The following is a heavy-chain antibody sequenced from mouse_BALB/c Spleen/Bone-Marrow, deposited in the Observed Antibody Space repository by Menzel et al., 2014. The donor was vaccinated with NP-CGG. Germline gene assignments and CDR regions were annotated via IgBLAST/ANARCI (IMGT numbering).Heavy chain of an antibody. Sequence: VQLQQSGPELVKPGASVKISCKASGYSFTGYFTNWVKQSHGKSLEWIGRINPYNGDTFYNQKFKGKATLTVDKSSSTAHMELLSLTSEDSAVYYCGRSGYYGSSYFDVWGAGTTVTVSS. J-gene: IGHJ1*01. CDR1: GYSFTGYF. D-gene: IGHD1-1*01. CDR3: GRSGYYGSSYFDV. CDR2: INPYNGDT. V-gene: IGHV1-37*01.